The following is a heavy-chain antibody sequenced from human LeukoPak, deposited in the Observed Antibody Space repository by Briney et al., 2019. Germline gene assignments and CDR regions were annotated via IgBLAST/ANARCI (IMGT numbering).Heavy chain of an antibody. CDR2: ISGSGGST. D-gene: IGHD3-10*01. CDR1: GFTFSSYA. V-gene: IGHV3-23*01. J-gene: IGHJ6*03. CDR3: AKDVMHYGSGRPYYMDV. Sequence: GGSLRLSCVVSGFTFSSYAMSWVRQAPGKGLEWVSGISGSGGSTYYADSVKGRFTISRDNSKNMLYLQMNSLRAEDTAVYYCAKDVMHYGSGRPYYMDVWGKGTTVTISS.